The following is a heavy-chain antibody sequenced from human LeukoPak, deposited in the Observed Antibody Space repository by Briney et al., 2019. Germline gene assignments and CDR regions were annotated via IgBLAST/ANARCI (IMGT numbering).Heavy chain of an antibody. Sequence: GGSLRLSCAASGFTVSSNYMSWVRQAPGKGLEWVSVIYSGGSTYYADSVKGRFTISRDNSKNTLYLQMNSLRAEDTAVHYCARGTVVDYFDYWGQGTLVTVSS. CDR1: GFTVSSNY. D-gene: IGHD4-23*01. CDR3: ARGTVVDYFDY. J-gene: IGHJ4*02. CDR2: IYSGGST. V-gene: IGHV3-53*01.